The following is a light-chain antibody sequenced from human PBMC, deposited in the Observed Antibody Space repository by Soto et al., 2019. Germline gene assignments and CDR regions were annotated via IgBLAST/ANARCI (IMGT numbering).Light chain of an antibody. CDR1: SSDVGAYNY. Sequence: QSVLTQPAAGSGSHGQSITIFCTGTSSDVGAYNYDSWYQQHPGKVPKLIIYDVNNRPSGVSNRFSGSKSGNTASLTISGLQTEDEADYYCSSYTSATTYVFGTGTKVT. CDR3: SSYTSATTYV. CDR2: DVN. V-gene: IGLV2-14*01. J-gene: IGLJ1*01.